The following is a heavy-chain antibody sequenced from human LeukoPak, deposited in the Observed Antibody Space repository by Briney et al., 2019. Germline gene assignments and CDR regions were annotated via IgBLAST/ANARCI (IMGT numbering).Heavy chain of an antibody. J-gene: IGHJ4*02. V-gene: IGHV3-21*01. CDR3: ASGVNYFDY. CDR1: GFTFSSYN. CDR2: ISSRSSYI. Sequence: PGGSLRLSCAASGFTFSSYNMKWVRQAPGKGLEWVSSISSRSSYIFYADSVKGRFTISRDNAKTSLYLQMNSLRAEATAVYYCASGVNYFDYWGQGTLVTVSS. D-gene: IGHD3-3*01.